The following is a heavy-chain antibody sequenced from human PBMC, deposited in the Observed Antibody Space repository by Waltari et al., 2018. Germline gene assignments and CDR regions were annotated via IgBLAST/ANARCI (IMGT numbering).Heavy chain of an antibody. CDR2: INAGNGNT. J-gene: IGHJ6*02. D-gene: IGHD3-16*02. Sequence: QVQLVQSGAEVKKPGASVKVSCKASGYTFTSYAMHWVRQAPGQRLEWMGWINAGNGNTKYSQKFQGRVTITRDTSASTAYMELSSLRSEDTAVYYCARDPGDYVWGSYRPSYYYYGMDVWGQGTTVTVSS. CDR1: GYTFTSYA. V-gene: IGHV1-3*01. CDR3: ARDPGDYVWGSYRPSYYYYGMDV.